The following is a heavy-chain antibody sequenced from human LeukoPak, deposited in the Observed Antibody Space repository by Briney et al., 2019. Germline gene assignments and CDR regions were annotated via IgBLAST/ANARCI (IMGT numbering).Heavy chain of an antibody. D-gene: IGHD2-2*01. CDR1: GFTFSSYA. CDR3: ARDQDIVVVPAADVWFDP. J-gene: IGHJ5*02. V-gene: IGHV3-33*08. Sequence: GGPLRLSCAASGFTFSSYAMSWVRQAPGKGLEWVAVIWYDGSNKYYADSVKGRFTISRDNSKNTLYLQMNSLGAEDTAVYYCARDQDIVVVPAADVWFDPWGQGTLVTVSS. CDR2: IWYDGSNK.